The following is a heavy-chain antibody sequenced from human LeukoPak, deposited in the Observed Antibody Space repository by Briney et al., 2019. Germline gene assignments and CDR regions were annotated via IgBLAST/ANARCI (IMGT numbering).Heavy chain of an antibody. V-gene: IGHV3-23*01. J-gene: IGHJ4*02. D-gene: IGHD3-22*01. Sequence: GGSLRLSCVASGFTFSHYPMNWVRQAPGKGLEWISTISITDYTHYSDSVKGRFTISRDNSKNTVYLQMNSPRAEDTAVYYCAKDLDSSYSYDGVHSWGQGTLVTVSS. CDR2: ISITDYT. CDR3: AKDLDSSYSYDGVHS. CDR1: GFTFSHYP.